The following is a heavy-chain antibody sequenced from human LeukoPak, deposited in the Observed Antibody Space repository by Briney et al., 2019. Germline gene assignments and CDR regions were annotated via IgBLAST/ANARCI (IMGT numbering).Heavy chain of an antibody. D-gene: IGHD3-9*01. CDR2: IYYSGST. J-gene: IGHJ5*02. CDR1: GGSISSYY. Sequence: PSETLSLTCTVSGGSISSYYWSWIRQPPGKGLEWIGYIYYSGSTNYNPSLKSRVTISVDTSKNRFSLKLSSVTAADTAVYYCARDGGRYFGPRGGFDPWGQGTLVTVSS. CDR3: ARDGGRYFGPRGGFDP. V-gene: IGHV4-59*01.